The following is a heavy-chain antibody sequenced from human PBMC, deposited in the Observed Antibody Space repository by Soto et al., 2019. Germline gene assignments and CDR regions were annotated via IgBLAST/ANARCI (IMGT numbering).Heavy chain of an antibody. CDR2: ITPIFGTA. CDR3: ARVSNLYNWFDP. CDR1: GGTFSSYA. V-gene: IGHV1-69*13. J-gene: IGHJ5*02. Sequence: ASVKVSCKASGGTFSSYAISWVRQAPGQGLEWMGGITPIFGTANYAQKFQGRVTITADESTSTAYMELSSLRSEDTAVYYCARVSNLYNWFDPWGQGTLVTVSS.